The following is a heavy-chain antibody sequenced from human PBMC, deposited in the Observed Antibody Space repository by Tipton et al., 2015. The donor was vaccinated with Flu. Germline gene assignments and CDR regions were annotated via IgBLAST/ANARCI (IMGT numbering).Heavy chain of an antibody. V-gene: IGHV4-4*07. Sequence: TLSLTCTVSGDSISSYYWSWIRQPAGKALEWIGRIYSSGSTNYNPSLKGRVTMSVDTSKNQFSLKLSSVTAADTAVYYCARGSGSGTYVIFDFWGQGTLVTVSS. CDR1: GDSISSYY. CDR2: IYSSGST. CDR3: ARGSGSGTYVIFDF. J-gene: IGHJ4*02. D-gene: IGHD3-10*01.